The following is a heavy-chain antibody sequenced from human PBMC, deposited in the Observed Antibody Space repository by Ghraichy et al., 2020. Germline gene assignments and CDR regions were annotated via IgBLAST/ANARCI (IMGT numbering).Heavy chain of an antibody. V-gene: IGHV3-48*02. J-gene: IGHJ4*02. D-gene: IGHD5-18*01. Sequence: GGSLRLSCAASGFTFSSYSMNWVRQAPGKGLEWVSYISSSSSTIYYADSVKGRFTISRDNAKNSLYLQMNSLRDEDTAVYYCARDGRARYSDGLWDQDFDYWGQGTLVTVSS. CDR1: GFTFSSYS. CDR2: ISSSSSTI. CDR3: ARDGRARYSDGLWDQDFDY.